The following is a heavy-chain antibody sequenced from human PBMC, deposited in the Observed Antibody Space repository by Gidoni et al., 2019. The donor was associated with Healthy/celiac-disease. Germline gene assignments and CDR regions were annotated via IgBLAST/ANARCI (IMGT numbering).Heavy chain of an antibody. CDR2: MNPNSGNT. J-gene: IGHJ6*02. Sequence: QVQLVQSGAEVKKPGASVKVSCKASGYTFTSYDINWVRQATGQGLEWMGWMNPNSGNTGYAQKFQGRVTITRNTSISTAYMELSSLRSEDTAVYYCARGRGYYDFWSGYYTPYYYGMDVWGQGTTVTVSS. CDR1: GYTFTSYD. D-gene: IGHD3-3*01. CDR3: ARGRGYYDFWSGYYTPYYYGMDV. V-gene: IGHV1-8*03.